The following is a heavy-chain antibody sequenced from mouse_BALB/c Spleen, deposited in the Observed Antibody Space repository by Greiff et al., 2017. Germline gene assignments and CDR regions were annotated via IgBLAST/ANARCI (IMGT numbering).Heavy chain of an antibody. V-gene: IGHV2-9*02. J-gene: IGHJ3*01. Sequence: LQESGPGLVAPSQSLSITCTVSGFSLTSYGVHWVRQPPGKGLEWLGVIWAGGSTNYNSALMSRLSISKDNSKSQVFLKMNSLQTDDTAMYYCAVYYGSIFAYWGQGTLVTVSA. CDR2: IWAGGST. CDR3: AVYYGSIFAY. CDR1: GFSLTSYG. D-gene: IGHD1-1*01.